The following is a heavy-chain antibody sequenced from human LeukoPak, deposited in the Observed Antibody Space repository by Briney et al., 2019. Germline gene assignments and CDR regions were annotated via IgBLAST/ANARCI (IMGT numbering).Heavy chain of an antibody. D-gene: IGHD2-2*01. J-gene: IGHJ6*03. CDR3: ARGGIVVVPADYYYYMDV. CDR2: IYYSGST. Sequence: SETLSLTCTVSGGSISSYYWSWIRQPPGKGLEWIGYIYYSGSTNYNPSLKSRVTISVDTSKNQFSLKLSSVTAADTAVYYCARGGIVVVPADYYYYMDVWGKGTTVTVSS. V-gene: IGHV4-59*01. CDR1: GGSISSYY.